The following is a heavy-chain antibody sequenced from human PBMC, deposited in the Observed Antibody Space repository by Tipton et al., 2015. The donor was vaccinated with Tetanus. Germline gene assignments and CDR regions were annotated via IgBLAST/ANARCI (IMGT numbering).Heavy chain of an antibody. CDR3: ARSADNWFDP. V-gene: IGHV4-39*01. CDR2: IYYNGNT. Sequence: LSLTCTVSGGSISTGTYYWDWIRQVPGRGLEWIGNIYYNGNTLQNPSLKSRVTLSLDRSKNQFSLKLRSVTAADTAVYFCARSADNWFDPWGQGTLVAVSS. J-gene: IGHJ5*02. CDR1: GGSISTGTYY.